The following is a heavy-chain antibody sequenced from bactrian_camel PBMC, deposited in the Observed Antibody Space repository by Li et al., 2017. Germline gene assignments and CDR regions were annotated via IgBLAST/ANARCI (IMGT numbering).Heavy chain of an antibody. D-gene: IGHD6*01. CDR1: GDTFSNYY. V-gene: IGHV3S53*01. Sequence: HVQLVESGGGSMEAGGSLRLSCVLSGDTFSNYYMAWFRKGREAVAAIDTSGSATYTYSVAGRFTISRDNAQNTLYLQMDNLKPEDSAMYYCAADTVNLQMARWYTYWGQGTQVTVS. J-gene: IGHJ4*01. CDR2: IDTSGSA. CDR3: AADTVNLQMARWYTY.